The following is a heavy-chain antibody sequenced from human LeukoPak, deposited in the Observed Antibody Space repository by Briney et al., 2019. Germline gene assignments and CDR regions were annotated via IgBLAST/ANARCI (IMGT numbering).Heavy chain of an antibody. V-gene: IGHV3-15*01. CDR3: ARGARPVAMRNYFDY. CDR1: GFTFSDAW. CDR2: ITTKTDGGTT. J-gene: IGHJ4*02. Sequence: TGGSLRLSCAASGFTFSDAWMSWVRQAPGKGLEWVGRITTKTDGGTTDYAAPVKGRFTISRDNAKKSLYLQMNSLRAEDTAVYYCARGARPVAMRNYFDYWGQGTLVTVSS. D-gene: IGHD2-2*01.